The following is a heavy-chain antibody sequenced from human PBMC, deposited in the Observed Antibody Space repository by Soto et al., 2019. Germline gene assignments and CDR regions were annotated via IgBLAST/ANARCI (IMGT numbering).Heavy chain of an antibody. J-gene: IGHJ4*02. D-gene: IGHD2-15*01. CDR2: ISYDGSNK. V-gene: IGHV3-30*18. Sequence: VQLVESGGGVVQPGRSLRLSCAASGFTFSSYGMHWVRQAPGKGLEWVAVISYDGSNKYYADSVKGRFTISRDNSKNTLYLQMNSLRAEDTAVYYCAKDRGSADWGQGTLVTVSS. CDR1: GFTFSSYG. CDR3: AKDRGSAD.